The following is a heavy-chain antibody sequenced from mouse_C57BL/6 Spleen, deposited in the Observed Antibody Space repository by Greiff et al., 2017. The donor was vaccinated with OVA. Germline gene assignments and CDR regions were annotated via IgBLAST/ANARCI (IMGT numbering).Heavy chain of an antibody. D-gene: IGHD1-1*01. CDR1: GFTFSSYG. Sequence: EVMLVESGGDLVKPGGSLKLSCAASGFTFSSYGMSWVRQTPDKRLEWVATISSGGSYTYYPDSVKGRFTISRDNAKNTLYLQMSSLKSEDTAMYYCARQGTTDFDYWGQGTTLTVSS. V-gene: IGHV5-6*02. CDR3: ARQGTTDFDY. J-gene: IGHJ2*01. CDR2: ISSGGSYT.